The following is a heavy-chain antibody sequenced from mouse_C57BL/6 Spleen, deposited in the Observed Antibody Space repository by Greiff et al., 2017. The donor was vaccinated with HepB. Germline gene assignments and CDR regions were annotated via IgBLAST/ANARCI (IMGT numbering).Heavy chain of an antibody. J-gene: IGHJ2*01. V-gene: IGHV1-59*01. D-gene: IGHD1-1*01. CDR1: GYTFTSYW. Sequence: VQLKQPGAELVRPGTSVKLSCKASGYTFTSYWMHWVKQRPGQGLEWIGVIDPSDSYTNYNQKFKGKATLTVDTSSSTAYMQLSSLTSEDSAVYYCARFGSSYGYWGQGTTLTVSS. CDR2: IDPSDSYT. CDR3: ARFGSSYGY.